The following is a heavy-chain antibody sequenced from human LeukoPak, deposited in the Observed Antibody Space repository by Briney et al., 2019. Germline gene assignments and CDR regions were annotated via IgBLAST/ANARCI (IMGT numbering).Heavy chain of an antibody. CDR1: GGSISSYY. V-gene: IGHV4-59*01. J-gene: IGHJ1*01. CDR2: IYYSGST. CDR3: ARSAVAGYFPN. D-gene: IGHD3-3*01. Sequence: SETLALTCTVSGGSISSYYWSWIRQPPGKGLEWIGYIYYSGSTNYNPSLKSRVTISVDTSKNQFSLKLSSVTAADTAVYYCARSAVAGYFPNWGQGTLVTVSS.